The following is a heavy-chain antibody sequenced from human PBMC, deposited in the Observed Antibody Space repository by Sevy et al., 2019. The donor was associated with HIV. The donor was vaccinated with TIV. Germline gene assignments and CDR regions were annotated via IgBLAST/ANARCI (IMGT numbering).Heavy chain of an antibody. V-gene: IGHV3-49*04. CDR1: GFTFSDYA. CDR3: TRDLYGSGWFYFDY. Sequence: GGSLRLSCTASGFTFSDYAMSWVRQAPGKGLEWVGFIKTKTYGRTTEYAASVKGRFIISRDDSKNIAYLQMNSLKTEDTAVYYCTRDLYGSGWFYFDYWGQGTMVTVSS. CDR2: IKTKTYGRTT. D-gene: IGHD6-19*01. J-gene: IGHJ4*02.